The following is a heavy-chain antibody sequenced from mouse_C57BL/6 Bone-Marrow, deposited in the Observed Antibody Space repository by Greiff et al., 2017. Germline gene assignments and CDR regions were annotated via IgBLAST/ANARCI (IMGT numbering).Heavy chain of an antibody. CDR3: ARDDYERYWYFDV. CDR1: GSTFTSYW. V-gene: IGHV1-53*01. Sequence: VQLQQPGTELVKPGASVKLSCTASGSTFTSYWMHWVKQRPGQGLEWIGNINPSNGGTNYNEKFKSKATLTVDKSSSTAYMQLSSLTSEDSAVYYCARDDYERYWYFDVWGTGTTVTVSS. D-gene: IGHD2-4*01. J-gene: IGHJ1*03. CDR2: INPSNGGT.